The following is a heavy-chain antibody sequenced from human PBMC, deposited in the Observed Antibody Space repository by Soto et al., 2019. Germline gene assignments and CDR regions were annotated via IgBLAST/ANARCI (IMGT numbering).Heavy chain of an antibody. V-gene: IGHV4-61*08. J-gene: IGHJ6*02. CDR1: GGSVSSGDYF. CDR2: IYYSGST. Sequence: SETLSLTCTVSGGSVSSGDYFWSWLRQSPGKRLEWIAYIYYSGSTNYNPSLKSRATISVDTSKNQVSLTLTSMTAADAALYYCARSPNYYYYGFDVWGQGTAVTVSS. D-gene: IGHD3-10*01. CDR3: ARSPNYYYYGFDV.